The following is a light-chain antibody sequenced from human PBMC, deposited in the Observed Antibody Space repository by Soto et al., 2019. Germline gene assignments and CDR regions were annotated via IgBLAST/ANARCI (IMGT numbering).Light chain of an antibody. CDR2: EVR. CDR3: SAYTARSTVV. J-gene: IGLJ3*02. Sequence: QSVLTQPASVSGSAGQSITISCSGTMRDVGAYNLVSWYQQHPGTAPKLIIYEVRNRPSGISSRFSGSRSGNTASLTISGPRSGEEGVYYCSAYTARSTVVFGGGTKLPVL. V-gene: IGLV2-14*01. CDR1: MRDVGAYNL.